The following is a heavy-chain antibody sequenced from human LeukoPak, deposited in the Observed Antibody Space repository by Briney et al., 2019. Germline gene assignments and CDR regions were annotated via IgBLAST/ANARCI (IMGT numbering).Heavy chain of an antibody. CDR2: ISNRGYST. CDR3: ARNKRRFDQ. CDR1: GFTFSDHY. D-gene: IGHD1/OR15-1a*01. J-gene: IGHJ4*02. V-gene: IGHV3-11*01. Sequence: GGSLRLYCAASGFTFSDHYMSWIRQTPGEGLEWVSYISNRGYSTYYADSVKGRFTISRDNAKNSLYLEMQSLRAEDTAVYYCARNKRRFDQWGQGTVVTVSS.